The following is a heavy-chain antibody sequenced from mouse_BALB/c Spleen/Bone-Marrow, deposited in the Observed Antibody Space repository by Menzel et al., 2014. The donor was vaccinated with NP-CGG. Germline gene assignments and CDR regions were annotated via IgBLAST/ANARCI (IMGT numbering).Heavy chain of an antibody. CDR1: GFTFSSYG. V-gene: IGHV5-6*01. CDR3: ARRGNWDVRRPFDV. CDR2: ISSGGSYT. D-gene: IGHD4-1*01. J-gene: IGHJ1*01. Sequence: EVHLVESGGDLVKPGGSLKLSCAASGFTFSSYGMSWVRQTPDKRLEWVATISSGGSYTYYPDSVKGRFTISRDNAKNTLYLQMNSLKSEDTAMYYCARRGNWDVRRPFDVWGAGTTVTVSS.